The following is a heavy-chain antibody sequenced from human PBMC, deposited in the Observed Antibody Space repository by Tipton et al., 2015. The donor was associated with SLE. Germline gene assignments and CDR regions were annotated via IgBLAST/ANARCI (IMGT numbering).Heavy chain of an antibody. V-gene: IGHV3-23*01. J-gene: IGHJ4*02. Sequence: SLRLSCAASGFTFSSYGMSWVRQTPGKRLQWVAVINNRGDNTYYADFVKGRFTISRDNFKNMVCLQMNSLRAEVTAVYYCVSPVVIRRKGGQGTLVTVSS. D-gene: IGHD2-21*01. CDR3: VSPVVIRRK. CDR2: INNRGDNT. CDR1: GFTFSSYG.